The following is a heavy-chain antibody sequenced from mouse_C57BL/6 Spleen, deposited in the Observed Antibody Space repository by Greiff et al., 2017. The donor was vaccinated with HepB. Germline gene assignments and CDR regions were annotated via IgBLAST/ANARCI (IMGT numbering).Heavy chain of an antibody. CDR2: IDPENGDT. V-gene: IGHV14-4*01. CDR3: TTRDYYGSSFFDY. CDR1: GFNIKDDY. D-gene: IGHD1-1*01. Sequence: EVQLQQSGAELVRPGASVKLSCTASGFNIKDDYMHWVKQRPEQGLEWIGWIDPENGDTEYASKFQGKATITADTSSNTAYLQRSSLTSEDTAVYYCTTRDYYGSSFFDYWGQGTTLTVSS. J-gene: IGHJ2*01.